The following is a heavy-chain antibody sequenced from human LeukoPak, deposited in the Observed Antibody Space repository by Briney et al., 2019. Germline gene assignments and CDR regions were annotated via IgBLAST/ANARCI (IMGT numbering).Heavy chain of an antibody. CDR2: ISSSGSTI. CDR1: GFTFGNYA. D-gene: IGHD3-9*01. V-gene: IGHV3-11*01. J-gene: IGHJ1*01. Sequence: GGSLRLSCAGSGFTFGNYAMSWIRQAPGKGLEWVSYISSSGSTIYYADSVKGRFTISRDNAKNSLYLQMNSLRAEDTAVYYCARGGTPYDIRHWGQGTLVTVSS. CDR3: ARGGTPYDIRH.